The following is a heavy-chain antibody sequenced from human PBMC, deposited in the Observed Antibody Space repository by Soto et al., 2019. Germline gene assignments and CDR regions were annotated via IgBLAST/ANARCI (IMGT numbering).Heavy chain of an antibody. V-gene: IGHV3-23*01. Sequence: RRLSCAASGFTFSDYALSWVRQAPGKGLEWVSAISAGGDYTYYADSVKGRFTISRDSSKNTLSLQMNSLRPEDTALYYCAKATSATCTGSICYSFDYWGQGTLVTVSS. J-gene: IGHJ4*02. CDR3: AKATSATCTGSICYSFDY. D-gene: IGHD2-21*01. CDR2: ISAGGDYT. CDR1: GFTFSDYA.